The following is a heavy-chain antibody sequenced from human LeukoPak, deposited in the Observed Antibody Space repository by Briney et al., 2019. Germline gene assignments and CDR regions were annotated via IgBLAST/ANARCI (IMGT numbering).Heavy chain of an antibody. CDR3: ARDLILAGAVTENWFDP. J-gene: IGHJ5*02. CDR2: ISSSSSYI. D-gene: IGHD4-17*01. CDR1: GFTFSSYS. Sequence: GRSLRLSCAASGFTFSSYSMNWVRQAPGKGLEWVSSISSSSSYIYYADSVKGRFTISRDNAKNSLYLQMNSLRAEDTAVYYCARDLILAGAVTENWFDPWGQGTLVTVSS. V-gene: IGHV3-21*01.